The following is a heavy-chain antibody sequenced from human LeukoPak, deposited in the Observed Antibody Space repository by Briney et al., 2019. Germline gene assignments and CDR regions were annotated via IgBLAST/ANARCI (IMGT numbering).Heavy chain of an antibody. CDR1: GFTFSNSG. CDR3: AKRLCSGGSCYEIDY. CDR2: IRLDGSNK. V-gene: IGHV3-30*02. J-gene: IGHJ4*02. Sequence: GGSLRLSCVASGFTFSNSGMYWVRQAPGKGLEWVAFIRLDGSNKYYADSVQGRFTISRDNSNSTLYPQMNNVRPEDTAVYYSAKRLCSGGSCYEIDYWGQGTLVTVSS. D-gene: IGHD2-15*01.